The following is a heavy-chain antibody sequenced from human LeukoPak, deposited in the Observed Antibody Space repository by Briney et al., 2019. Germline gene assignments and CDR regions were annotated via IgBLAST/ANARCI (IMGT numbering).Heavy chain of an antibody. V-gene: IGHV1-18*01. J-gene: IGHJ4*02. CDR3: ARESSGVLTVYF. D-gene: IGHD3-10*01. CDR1: GYTFTNYG. CDR2: ISGYNGNT. Sequence: ASVKVSCKAFGYTFTNYGLSWVRQAPGQGLEWVGWISGYNGNTNYAQKFQGRVTMTTDTSTTTVYMELRSLRSDDTAVYYCARESSGVLTVYFWGQGTLVTVSS.